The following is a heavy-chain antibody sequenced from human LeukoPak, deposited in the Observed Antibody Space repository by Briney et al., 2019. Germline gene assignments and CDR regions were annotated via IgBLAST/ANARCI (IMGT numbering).Heavy chain of an antibody. J-gene: IGHJ6*02. CDR1: GYTFTSYY. D-gene: IGHD3-10*01. Sequence: GASVKVSCIASGYTFTSYYMHWVRQAPGQGLEWMGIINPSGGSTSYAQKFQGRVTMTRDTSTSTVYMELSSLRSEDTAVYYCVRDITMVRGVLADYYYGMDVWGQGTTVTVSS. V-gene: IGHV1-46*01. CDR3: VRDITMVRGVLADYYYGMDV. CDR2: INPSGGST.